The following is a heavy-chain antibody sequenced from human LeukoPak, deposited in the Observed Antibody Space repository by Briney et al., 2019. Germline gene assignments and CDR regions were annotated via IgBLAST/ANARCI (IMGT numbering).Heavy chain of an antibody. D-gene: IGHD3-22*01. CDR1: GFTFSSYS. CDR2: ISSSSSTI. V-gene: IGHV3-48*01. Sequence: QSGGSLRLSCAASGFTFSSYSMNWVRQAPGKGLEWVSYISSSSSTIYYADSVKGRFTISRDNAKNSLYLQMNSLRAEDTAVYYCARELYYYDSMGRRRREAFDIWGQGTMVTVSS. J-gene: IGHJ3*02. CDR3: ARELYYYDSMGRRRREAFDI.